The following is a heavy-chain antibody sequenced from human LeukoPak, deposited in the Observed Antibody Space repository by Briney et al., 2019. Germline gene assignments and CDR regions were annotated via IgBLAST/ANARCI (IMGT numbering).Heavy chain of an antibody. CDR3: ARVNNGMGSPVDY. D-gene: IGHD1-26*01. CDR1: GGSISSYY. V-gene: IGHV4-59*01. CDR2: IYYSGST. Sequence: SETLSLTCTVSGGSISSYYWSWIRQPPGKGLEWIGYIYYSGSTNYNPSLKSRVTISVDTSKNQFSLKLSSVTAADTAVYYCARVNNGMGSPVDYWGQGTLVTVSS. J-gene: IGHJ4*02.